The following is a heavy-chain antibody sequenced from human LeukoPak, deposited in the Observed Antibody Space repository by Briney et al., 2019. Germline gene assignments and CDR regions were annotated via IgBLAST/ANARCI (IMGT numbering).Heavy chain of an antibody. Sequence: GGSLRLSCAASGFTFSRYWMHWVRQAPGKGLVWVSRINSDGSTTSYADSVKGRFTISRDNAKNTLFLQMNSLRAEDTAVYYCARVPVEAYYDSSGYYYYFDYWGQGTLVTVSS. CDR2: INSDGSTT. D-gene: IGHD3-22*01. CDR1: GFTFSRYW. J-gene: IGHJ4*02. CDR3: ARVPVEAYYDSSGYYYYFDY. V-gene: IGHV3-74*01.